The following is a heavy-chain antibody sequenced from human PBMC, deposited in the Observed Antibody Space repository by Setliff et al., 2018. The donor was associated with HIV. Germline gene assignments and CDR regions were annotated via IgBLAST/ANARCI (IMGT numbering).Heavy chain of an antibody. CDR2: IVPIFGTT. CDR3: ARLGVGYSTSWEHHFDF. J-gene: IGHJ4*02. D-gene: IGHD6-6*01. Sequence: SVKVSCKVSGGTFRKYSMNWIRQAPGQGLEWMGGIVPIFGTTKYAQKFQGRVTITADESTSTVYMALSSLTSEDTAVYYCARLGVGYSTSWEHHFDFWGQGTLVTVSS. V-gene: IGHV1-69*13. CDR1: GGTFRKYS.